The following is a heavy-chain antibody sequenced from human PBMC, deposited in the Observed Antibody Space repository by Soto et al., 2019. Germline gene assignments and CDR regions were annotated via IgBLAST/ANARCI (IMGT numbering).Heavy chain of an antibody. CDR3: ARCLLSRYYCSGRLVMNWFDT. D-gene: IGHD3-10*01. CDR1: GGSFSGYY. Sequence: SETLSLTCAIYGGSFSGYYWSWIRQPPGKGLEWIGEINHSGSTNYNPSLKSRVTISVDTSKNQFSLKLSSVTAADTAVYYCARCLLSRYYCSGRLVMNWFDTLCQGALVTVSA. CDR2: INHSGST. J-gene: IGHJ5*02. V-gene: IGHV4-34*01.